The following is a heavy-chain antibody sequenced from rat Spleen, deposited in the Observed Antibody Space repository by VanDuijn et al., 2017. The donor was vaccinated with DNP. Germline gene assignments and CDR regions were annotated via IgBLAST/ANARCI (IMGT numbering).Heavy chain of an antibody. Sequence: EVQLVESGGGLVQPGRSLKLSCAASGLTFSDYSMAWVRQAPKKGLEWVATITYDGSKTYYRDSVKGRFTISRDNAKSTLYLQMDSLRSEDTATYYCITFEGRNAWGQGTSVTVSS. V-gene: IGHV5S10*01. CDR3: ITFEGRNA. J-gene: IGHJ4*01. CDR1: GLTFSDYS. D-gene: IGHD1-11*01. CDR2: ITYDGSKT.